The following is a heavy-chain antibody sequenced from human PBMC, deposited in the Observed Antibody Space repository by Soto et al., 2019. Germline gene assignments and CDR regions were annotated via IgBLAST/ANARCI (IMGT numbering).Heavy chain of an antibody. V-gene: IGHV1-18*01. CDR1: GYTFTSSG. CDR2: ISTDNGNT. Sequence: GASVKVSCKASGYTFTSSGISWVRQAPGQGLEWMGWISTDNGNTNYAQHLQGRVSMTTDTSTSTAYMDPRSLRSDDTAVYYCAKDLKWITMVRGVSRSYGMDVWGQGTTVTVSS. J-gene: IGHJ6*02. CDR3: AKDLKWITMVRGVSRSYGMDV. D-gene: IGHD3-10*01.